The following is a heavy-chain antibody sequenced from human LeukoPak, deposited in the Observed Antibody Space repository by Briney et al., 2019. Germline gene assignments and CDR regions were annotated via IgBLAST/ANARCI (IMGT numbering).Heavy chain of an antibody. J-gene: IGHJ4*02. CDR2: IIPIFGTA. CDR3: AREGYGDPVDY. CDR1: RGTFSSYA. D-gene: IGHD4-17*01. V-gene: IGHV1-69*05. Sequence: SVKVSCKASRGTFSSYAISWVRQAPGQGLEWMGRIIPIFGTANYAQKFQGRVTITTDESTSTAYMELSSLRSEDTAVYYCAREGYGDPVDYWGQGTLVTVSS.